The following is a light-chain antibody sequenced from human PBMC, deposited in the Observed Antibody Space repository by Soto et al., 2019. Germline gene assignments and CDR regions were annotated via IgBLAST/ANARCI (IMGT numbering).Light chain of an antibody. V-gene: IGLV2-14*01. CDR2: YVS. J-gene: IGLJ1*01. CDR3: SSYTSSSTYV. Sequence: QSARTQPASVSGSPGQSITISCTGTSSDVGGYNYVYWYQQHPGKAPKLMIYYVSNRPSGVSNRFSGSKSGNTASLTISGLQAEDEADYYCSSYTSSSTYVFGSGTKLTVL. CDR1: SSDVGGYNY.